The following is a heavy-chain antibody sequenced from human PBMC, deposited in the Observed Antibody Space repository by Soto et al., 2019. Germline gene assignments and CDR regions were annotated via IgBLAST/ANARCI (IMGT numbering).Heavy chain of an antibody. CDR2: INHSGST. Sequence: SETLSLTCAVYGGSFSGYYWSWIRQPPGKGLEWIGEINHSGSTNYNPSLKSRVTISVDTSKNQFSLKLSPVTAADTAVYYCARSVRGVIQWFDPWGQGTLVTVSS. CDR3: ARSVRGVIQWFDP. D-gene: IGHD3-10*01. V-gene: IGHV4-34*01. CDR1: GGSFSGYY. J-gene: IGHJ5*02.